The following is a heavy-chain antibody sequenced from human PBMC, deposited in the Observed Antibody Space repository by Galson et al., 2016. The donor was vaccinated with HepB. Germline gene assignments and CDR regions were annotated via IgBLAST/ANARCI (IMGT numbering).Heavy chain of an antibody. Sequence: SLRLSCAASGFNFADYYMAWIRQAPGKGLEWVSHMSPTSAYLRYADSVKGRFSISRDNADGSLYLQLNSLRADDTAIYFCASGGTRGYLDWFFDLWGRGTLVTVSS. J-gene: IGHJ2*01. CDR3: ASGGTRGYLDWFFDL. D-gene: IGHD3-10*01. V-gene: IGHV3-11*06. CDR1: GFNFADYY. CDR2: MSPTSAYL.